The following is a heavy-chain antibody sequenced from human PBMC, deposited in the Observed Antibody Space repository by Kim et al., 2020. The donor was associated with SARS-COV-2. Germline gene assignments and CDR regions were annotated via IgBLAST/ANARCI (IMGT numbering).Heavy chain of an antibody. D-gene: IGHD1-26*01. Sequence: ASVKVSCKVSGYTLTELSMHWVRQTPGKGLEWMGGFDPEDGATIYAQKFQGRVTMTEDTSTDTAYMELSSLRSEDTAVYYCATVDSDYHYYGMDVWGQGTTVTVSS. CDR1: GYTLTELS. J-gene: IGHJ6*02. CDR3: ATVDSDYHYYGMDV. CDR2: FDPEDGAT. V-gene: IGHV1-24*01.